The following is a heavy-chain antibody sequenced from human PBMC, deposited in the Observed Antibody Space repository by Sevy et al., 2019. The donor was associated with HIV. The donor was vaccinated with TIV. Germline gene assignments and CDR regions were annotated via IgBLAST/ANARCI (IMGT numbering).Heavy chain of an antibody. D-gene: IGHD3-22*01. CDR1: GFTFSSYA. CDR3: ARDRPYYYDSSGYYSLYYYYYYGMDV. J-gene: IGHJ6*02. Sequence: GGSLRLSCAASGFTFSSYAMHWVRQAPGKGLEWVAVISYDGSNKYYADSVKGRFTISRDNSKNTLYLQMNSLRAEDTAVYYCARDRPYYYDSSGYYSLYYYYYYGMDVWGQGTTVTVSS. CDR2: ISYDGSNK. V-gene: IGHV3-30*04.